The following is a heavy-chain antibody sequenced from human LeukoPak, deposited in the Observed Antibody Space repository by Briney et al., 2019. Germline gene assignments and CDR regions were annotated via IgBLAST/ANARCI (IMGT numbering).Heavy chain of an antibody. CDR3: ARQSSVVKGMVDY. V-gene: IGHV4-39*01. Sequence: ASETQSLTCTVSGGSISSSSYYWGWIRQPPGKGLEWIGSIYYSGSTYYNPSLKSRVTISVDTSKNQFSLKLSSVTAADTAVYYCARQSSVVKGMVDYWGQGTLVTVSS. CDR1: GGSISSSSYY. CDR2: IYYSGST. J-gene: IGHJ4*02. D-gene: IGHD3-22*01.